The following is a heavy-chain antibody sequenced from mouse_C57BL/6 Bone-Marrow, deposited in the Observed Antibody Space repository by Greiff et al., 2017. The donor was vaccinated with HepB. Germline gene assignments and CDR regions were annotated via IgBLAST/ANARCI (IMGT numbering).Heavy chain of an antibody. J-gene: IGHJ1*03. CDR1: GFTFTDYY. Sequence: DVMLVESGGGLVQPGGSLSLSCAASGFTFTDYYISWVRQPPGKALEWLGFIRNKANGYTTEYSASVKGRFTISRDNSQSILYLQMKALRAEDSATYYCARYMDYGSSYWYFDVWGTGTTVTVSS. D-gene: IGHD1-1*01. CDR2: IRNKANGYTT. V-gene: IGHV7-3*01. CDR3: ARYMDYGSSYWYFDV.